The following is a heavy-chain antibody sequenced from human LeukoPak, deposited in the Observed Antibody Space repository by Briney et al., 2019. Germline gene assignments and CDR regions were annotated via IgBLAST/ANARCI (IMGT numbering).Heavy chain of an antibody. CDR1: GYSISSGYY. D-gene: IGHD5-18*01. Sequence: SETLSLTCAVSGYSISSGYYWGWIRQPPGKGLEWSGSIYHSGSTYYNPSLKSRVTISVDTSKNQFSLKLSSVTAADTAVYYCARRLGGYSYGWGAFDIWGQGTMVTVSS. V-gene: IGHV4-38-2*01. J-gene: IGHJ3*02. CDR3: ARRLGGYSYGWGAFDI. CDR2: IYHSGST.